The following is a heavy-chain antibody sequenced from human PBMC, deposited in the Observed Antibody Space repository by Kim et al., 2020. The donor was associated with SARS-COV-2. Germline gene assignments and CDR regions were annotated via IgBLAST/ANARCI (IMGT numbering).Heavy chain of an antibody. CDR3: ARPSSGWYEGAFDI. J-gene: IGHJ3*02. V-gene: IGHV4-59*01. CDR2: IYYSGST. Sequence: SETLSLTCTVSGGSISSYYWSWIRQPPGKGLEWIGYIYYSGSTNYNPSLKSRVTISVDTSKNQFSLKLSSVTAADTAVYYCARPSSGWYEGAFDIWGQGT. CDR1: GGSISSYY. D-gene: IGHD6-19*01.